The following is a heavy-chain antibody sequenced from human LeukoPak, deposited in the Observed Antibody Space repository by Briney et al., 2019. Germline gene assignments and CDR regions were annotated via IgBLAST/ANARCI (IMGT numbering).Heavy chain of an antibody. D-gene: IGHD3-22*01. V-gene: IGHV3-23*01. J-gene: IGHJ4*02. CDR2: ISGSDVST. CDR1: GFTFRHYA. Sequence: PGGSLRLSCVASGFTFRHYAMSWVRQAPGKGLEWVSSISGSDVSTYYAESVKGRFTISRDNSKNTLYLQMNSLRAEDTAVYYCAKASAMIVVVSKHFDYWGQGTLVTVSS. CDR3: AKASAMIVVVSKHFDY.